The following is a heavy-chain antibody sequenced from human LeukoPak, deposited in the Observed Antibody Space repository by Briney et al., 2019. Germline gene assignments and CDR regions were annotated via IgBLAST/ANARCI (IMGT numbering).Heavy chain of an antibody. CDR2: INTDGSST. J-gene: IGHJ4*02. CDR1: GFTFSSYW. V-gene: IGHV3-74*01. CDR3: PEGIGSYGFSY. Sequence: SGGSLRLSCAASGFTFSSYWMHWVRQAPGKGLVWVSRINTDGSSTSYADSVKGRFTISRDNAKNTLYLQMNSLRAEDTAVYYCPEGIGSYGFSYWGQGTLVTVSS. D-gene: IGHD5-18*01.